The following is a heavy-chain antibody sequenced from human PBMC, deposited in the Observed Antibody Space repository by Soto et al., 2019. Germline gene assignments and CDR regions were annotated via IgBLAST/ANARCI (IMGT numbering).Heavy chain of an antibody. CDR3: ARLRYYYGSGSSIP. CDR2: INHSGST. D-gene: IGHD3-10*01. CDR1: GGSFSGYY. Sequence: PSETLYLTCAVYGGSFSGYYCSWIRQPPGKGLEWIGEINHSGSTNYNPSLKSRVTISVDTSKNQFSLKLSSVTAADTAVYYCARLRYYYGSGSSIPWGQGTLVTVSS. J-gene: IGHJ5*02. V-gene: IGHV4-34*01.